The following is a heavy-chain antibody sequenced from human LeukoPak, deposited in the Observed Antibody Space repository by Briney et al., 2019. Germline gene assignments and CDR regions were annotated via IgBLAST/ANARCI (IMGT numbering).Heavy chain of an antibody. D-gene: IGHD1-20*01. CDR3: ARRMGYNWNDVGNWFDP. J-gene: IGHJ5*02. CDR1: GYSFTSYW. CDR2: SYPGDSDT. V-gene: IGHV5-51*01. Sequence: GESLKISCKGSGYSFTSYWIGWVRQMPGKGLEWMGISYPGDSDTRYSPSFQGQVTISADKSISTAYLQWSSLKASDTAMYYCARRMGYNWNDVGNWFDPWGQGTLVTVSS.